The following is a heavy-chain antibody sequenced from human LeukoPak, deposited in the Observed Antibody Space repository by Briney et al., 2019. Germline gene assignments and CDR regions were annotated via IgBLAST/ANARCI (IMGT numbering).Heavy chain of an antibody. CDR2: IKQDGSEK. Sequence: GGSLRLSCEASGFTFSDYWMSWVRQAPGKGLEWVAKIKQDGSEKYYVDSVKGRFPISRDNAEKSLYLQMNSLRTEDTAVYYCARQGKSFVRGATYYFDYWGQGTLVTVSS. J-gene: IGHJ4*02. CDR3: ARQGKSFVRGATYYFDY. CDR1: GFTFSDYW. V-gene: IGHV3-7*01. D-gene: IGHD2-21*01.